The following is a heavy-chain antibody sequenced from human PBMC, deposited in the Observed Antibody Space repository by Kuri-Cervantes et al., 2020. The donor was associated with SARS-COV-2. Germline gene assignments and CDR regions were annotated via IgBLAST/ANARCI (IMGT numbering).Heavy chain of an antibody. Sequence: SCAASGFTFSTYAMHWVRQAPGKGLEWVAHVSYDGSNRFYAQSVRGRFTISRDNSKSTLYLQMDSLRGDDTALYYCAGDLYETYYFDFWGQGALVTVSS. CDR1: GFTFSTYA. J-gene: IGHJ4*02. CDR3: AGDLYETYYFDF. CDR2: VSYDGSNR. V-gene: IGHV3-30*04. D-gene: IGHD5/OR15-5a*01.